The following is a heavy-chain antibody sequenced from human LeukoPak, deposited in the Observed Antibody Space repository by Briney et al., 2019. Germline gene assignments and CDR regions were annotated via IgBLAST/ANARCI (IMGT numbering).Heavy chain of an antibody. CDR1: GGSFSGYY. D-gene: IGHD2-15*01. V-gene: IGHV4-34*01. CDR3: ARGLPRRLYCSGGSRYAFDP. J-gene: IGHJ5*02. Sequence: SETLSLTCAVYGGSFSGYYWSWIRQPPGKGLEWIGEINHSGSTNYNPSLKSRVTISVDTSKNQFSLKLSSVTAADTAVYYCARGLPRRLYCSGGSRYAFDPWGQGTLVTVSS. CDR2: INHSGST.